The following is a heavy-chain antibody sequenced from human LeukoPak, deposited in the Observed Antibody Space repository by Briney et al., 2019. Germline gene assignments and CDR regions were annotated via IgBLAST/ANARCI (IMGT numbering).Heavy chain of an antibody. CDR3: ARGRLGTWFGELKA. CDR1: GYIFTGYY. V-gene: IGHV1-2*02. Sequence: ASVKVSCKASGYIFTGYYMHWVRQAPGQGLEWMGWINANSGGTKYAQKFQGRVTMTRDTSISTAYMELSSLRSDDTAVYYCARGRLGTWFGELKAWGQGTLVTVSS. D-gene: IGHD3-10*01. CDR2: INANSGGT. J-gene: IGHJ5*02.